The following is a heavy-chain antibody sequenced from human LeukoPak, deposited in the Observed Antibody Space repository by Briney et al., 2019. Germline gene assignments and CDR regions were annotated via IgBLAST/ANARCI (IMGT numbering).Heavy chain of an antibody. CDR3: ARDRGDYGSYFDY. CDR2: IYYSGST. J-gene: IGHJ4*02. V-gene: IGHV4-59*12. D-gene: IGHD4-17*01. Sequence: SETLSLTCTVSGGSISSYYWSWIRQPPGKGLEWIGYIYYSGSTNYNPSLKSRVTISVDRSKNQFSLKLSSVTAADTAVYYCARDRGDYGSYFDYWGQGTLVTVSS. CDR1: GGSISSYY.